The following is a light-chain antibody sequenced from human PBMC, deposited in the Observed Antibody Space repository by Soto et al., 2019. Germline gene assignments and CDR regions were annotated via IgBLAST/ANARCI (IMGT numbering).Light chain of an antibody. CDR1: QSISRT. J-gene: IGKJ4*01. Sequence: EIVLTKSPDTLSVSPGERATLSCRASQSISRTLAWYQQKSGQPPRLLIYDASTRATGFPARFSGSGSGTEVNLTISSLQSEDFAVYYCQQYNNWPLTFGGGTTVEIK. V-gene: IGKV3D-15*01. CDR2: DAS. CDR3: QQYNNWPLT.